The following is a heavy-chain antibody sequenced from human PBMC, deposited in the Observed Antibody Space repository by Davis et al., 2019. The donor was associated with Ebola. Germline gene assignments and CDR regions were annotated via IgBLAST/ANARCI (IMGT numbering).Heavy chain of an antibody. D-gene: IGHD5-12*01. V-gene: IGHV2-70*11. Sequence: SGPTLVKPTQTLTLTCTFSGFSLTATGMCVSWIRQPPGKALEWLARIDWDDDKYYNTFLKTRLTISKDTSKKQVVLTMTNVDPADTATYYCARILPNSGHDLQNEYWGQGTLVTVSS. CDR1: GFSLTATGMC. CDR3: ARILPNSGHDLQNEY. J-gene: IGHJ4*02. CDR2: IDWDDDK.